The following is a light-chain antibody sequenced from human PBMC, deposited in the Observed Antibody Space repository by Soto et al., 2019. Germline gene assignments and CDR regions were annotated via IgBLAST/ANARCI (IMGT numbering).Light chain of an antibody. CDR2: GNN. Sequence: QSVLTQPPSVSGAPGQRVTISCTGSSSNIGAGYYVHWYQQLPGTAPKLLIYGNNNRPSGVPDRFSGSKSGTSASLAITGLQAEDEADAYCQSYDSSLSGSVFGGGTKLTVL. CDR3: QSYDSSLSGSV. V-gene: IGLV1-40*01. CDR1: SSNIGAGYY. J-gene: IGLJ3*02.